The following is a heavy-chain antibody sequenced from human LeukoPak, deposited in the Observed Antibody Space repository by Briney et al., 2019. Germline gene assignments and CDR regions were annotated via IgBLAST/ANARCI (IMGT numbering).Heavy chain of an antibody. CDR3: AREQQLDHFDY. CDR2: TYYRSRWYN. J-gene: IGHJ4*02. V-gene: IGHV6-1*01. D-gene: IGHD6-13*01. Sequence: SQTLSLTCAISGDSVSSNSAAWIWLRQSPSRGLEWLGRTYYRSRWYNDYAISVKSRITINPDTSKNQFSLQLNSVTPEDTAVYYCAREQQLDHFDYWGQGTLVTVSS. CDR1: GDSVSSNSAA.